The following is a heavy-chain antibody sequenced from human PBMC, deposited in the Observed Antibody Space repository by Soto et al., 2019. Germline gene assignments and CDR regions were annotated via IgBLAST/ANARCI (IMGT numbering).Heavy chain of an antibody. CDR2: IIPIFGTA. Sequence: QVQLVQSGAEVKKPGSSVKVSCKASGGTFSSYAISWVRQAPGQGLEWMGGIIPIFGTANYAQKFQGRVTITEDESTSTADMELSSLRSEDTAVYYCARGDTAMVKVDYYGMDVWGQGTTVTVSS. CDR3: ARGDTAMVKVDYYGMDV. V-gene: IGHV1-69*01. D-gene: IGHD5-18*01. CDR1: GGTFSSYA. J-gene: IGHJ6*02.